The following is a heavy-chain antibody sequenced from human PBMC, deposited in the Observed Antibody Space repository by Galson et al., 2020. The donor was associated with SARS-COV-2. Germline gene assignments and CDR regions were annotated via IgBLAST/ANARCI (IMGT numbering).Heavy chain of an antibody. D-gene: IGHD3-9*01. V-gene: IGHV1-18*01. J-gene: IGHJ6*02. Sequence: ASVKVSCKASGYTFTSYGISWVRQAPGQGLEWMGWISAYNGNTNYAQKLQGRVTMTTDTSTSTAYMELRSLRADDTAVYYCAREGPYYDILTGYSIDYYYGMDVWGQGTTVTVSS. CDR1: GYTFTSYG. CDR2: ISAYNGNT. CDR3: AREGPYYDILTGYSIDYYYGMDV.